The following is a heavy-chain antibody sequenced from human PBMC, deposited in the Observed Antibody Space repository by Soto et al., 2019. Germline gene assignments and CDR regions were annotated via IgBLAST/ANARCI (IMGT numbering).Heavy chain of an antibody. V-gene: IGHV3-7*03. CDR3: VCSLTATGWFGP. CDR2: IKEDGSEK. Sequence: GGSLRLSCVASASTFSSHWVTWVRQAPGEVREWVANIKEDGSEKYYVDSVKGRFTISRDKDKKSLYLQMSSLRAEDTAVYYCVCSLTATGWFGPWGQGTLVTVSS. D-gene: IGHD3-10*02. J-gene: IGHJ5*02. CDR1: ASTFSSHW.